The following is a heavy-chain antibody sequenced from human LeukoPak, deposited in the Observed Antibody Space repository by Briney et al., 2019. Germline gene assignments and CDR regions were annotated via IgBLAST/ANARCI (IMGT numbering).Heavy chain of an antibody. D-gene: IGHD3-10*01. V-gene: IGHV3-15*01. CDR1: GFTFRNYG. CDR2: IKSKTDGGTT. J-gene: IGHJ4*02. CDR3: TTEDGSGSYDY. Sequence: GGSLRLSCAASGFTFRNYGMQWVRQAPGKGLEWVGRIKSKTDGGTTDYAAPVKGRFTISRDDSKNTLYLQMNSLKTEDTAVYYCTTEDGSGSYDYWGQGTLVTVSS.